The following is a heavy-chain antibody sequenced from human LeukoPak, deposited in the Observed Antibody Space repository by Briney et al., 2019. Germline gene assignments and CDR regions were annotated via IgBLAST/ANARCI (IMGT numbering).Heavy chain of an antibody. CDR2: IYTSGTT. Sequence: PSETLSLTCTVSGGSISSGSYYWSWIRQPAGKGLEWVGRIYTSGTTNYNPSLKSRVTITVDTSKNQFSLKLSSVTAADTAVYYCARMGKVKIFGKSYYYGMDVWGQGTTVIVSS. CDR1: GGSISSGSYY. J-gene: IGHJ6*02. CDR3: ARMGKVKIFGKSYYYGMDV. V-gene: IGHV4-61*02. D-gene: IGHD3-3*01.